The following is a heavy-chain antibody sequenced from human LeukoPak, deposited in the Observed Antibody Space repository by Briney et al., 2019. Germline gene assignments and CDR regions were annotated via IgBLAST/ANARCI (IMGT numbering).Heavy chain of an antibody. CDR3: TIPYYYDSRNV. J-gene: IGHJ6*04. CDR2: ISSSHSTV. D-gene: IGHD3-22*01. V-gene: IGHV3-48*01. Sequence: PGGSLRLSCAASGFTFSSYTMNWVRQAPGKGLEWISYISSSHSTVYYADSVKGRFTISRDNAKNSLYLQMNSLRAEDTAVYYCTIPYYYDSRNVWGKGTTVTVSS. CDR1: GFTFSSYT.